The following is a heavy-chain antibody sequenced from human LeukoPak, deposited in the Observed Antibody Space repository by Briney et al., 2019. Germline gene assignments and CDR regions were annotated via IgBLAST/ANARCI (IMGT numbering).Heavy chain of an antibody. D-gene: IGHD6-13*01. Sequence: SETLSLTCTVSGYSISSGYYWGWIRQPPGKGLEWIGNIYHSGRTYDNPSLKSRVTISVDTSKNQFSLKLSSVTAADTAVYYCARTGIAAAGKRIYYYYGMDVWGQGTTVTVSS. CDR1: GYSISSGYY. V-gene: IGHV4-38-2*02. CDR2: IYHSGRT. CDR3: ARTGIAAAGKRIYYYYGMDV. J-gene: IGHJ6*02.